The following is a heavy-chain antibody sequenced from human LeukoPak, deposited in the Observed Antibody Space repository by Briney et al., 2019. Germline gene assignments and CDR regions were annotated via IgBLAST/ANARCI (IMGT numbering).Heavy chain of an antibody. D-gene: IGHD3-22*01. Sequence: GGSLRLSCAASGFTFSSYAMSWVRQAPGKGLEWVSAISGSGGSTYYADSVKGRFTISRDNSKNTLYLQMNSLRAEDTAVYYCAKSCYYDSSGYYYTVATDYWGQGALVTVSS. CDR1: GFTFSSYA. V-gene: IGHV3-23*01. CDR3: AKSCYYDSSGYYYTVATDY. CDR2: ISGSGGST. J-gene: IGHJ4*02.